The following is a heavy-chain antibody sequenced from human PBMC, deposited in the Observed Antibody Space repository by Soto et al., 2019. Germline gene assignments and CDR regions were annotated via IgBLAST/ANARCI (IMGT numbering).Heavy chain of an antibody. D-gene: IGHD5-12*01. CDR2: ISAYNGNT. J-gene: IGHJ3*02. CDR3: ARDHYSGYDSEHAFDI. Sequence: GASVKVSCKASGYTFTSYGISWVRQAPGQGLEWMGWISAYNGNTNYAQKLQGRVTMTTDTSTSTAYMELRSLRSDDTAVYYCARDHYSGYDSEHAFDIWGQGTMVTVSS. V-gene: IGHV1-18*01. CDR1: GYTFTSYG.